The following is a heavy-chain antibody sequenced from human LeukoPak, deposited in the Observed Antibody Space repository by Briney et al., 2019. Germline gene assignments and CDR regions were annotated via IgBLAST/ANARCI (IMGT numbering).Heavy chain of an antibody. D-gene: IGHD2-2*01. CDR2: MNPNSGNT. V-gene: IGHV1-8*01. Sequence: GASVKVSCKASGYTFTSYDINWVRQATGQGLEWMGWMNPNSGNTGYAQKFQGRVTMTRNTSISTAYMELSSLRSEEAAVYYCARELGTTGYYYYMDVWGKGTTVTVSS. J-gene: IGHJ6*03. CDR3: ARELGTTGYYYYMDV. CDR1: GYTFTSYD.